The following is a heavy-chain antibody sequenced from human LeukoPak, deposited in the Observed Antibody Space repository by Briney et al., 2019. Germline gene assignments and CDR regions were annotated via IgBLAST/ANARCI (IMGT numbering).Heavy chain of an antibody. CDR3: ARGVEPLAANTLAY. J-gene: IGHJ4*02. V-gene: IGHV3-53*01. Sequence: GGSLRLSCAASGFTVITNDMTWVRQTPGKGLEWVSVLYSDGNTKYADSVQGRFTISRDNSKNTLYLETNSLSPDDTAVYYCARGVEPLAANTLAYWGQGTLVTVSS. CDR2: LYSDGNT. D-gene: IGHD1-14*01. CDR1: GFTVITND.